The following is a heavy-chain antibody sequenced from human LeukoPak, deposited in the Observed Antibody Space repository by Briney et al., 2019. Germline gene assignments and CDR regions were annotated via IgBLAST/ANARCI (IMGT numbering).Heavy chain of an antibody. CDR2: ISKSGDHT. D-gene: IGHD3-16*01. V-gene: IGHV3-23*01. CDR1: GFTFSNAW. Sequence: GGSLRLSCATSGFTFSNAWMNWVRQAPGKGLEWVSAISKSGDHTYYAASAKGRFTIYRDNSKNTRYLQMNSLRAEDTAVYYCATSWGPDTSAFRWGRDGMDVWGQGTTVIVS. J-gene: IGHJ6*02. CDR3: ATSWGPDTSAFRWGRDGMDV.